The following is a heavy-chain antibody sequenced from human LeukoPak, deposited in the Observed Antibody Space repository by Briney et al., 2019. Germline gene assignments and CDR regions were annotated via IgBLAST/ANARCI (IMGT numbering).Heavy chain of an antibody. CDR3: ARGLWYYGMDV. CDR2: INHSGST. V-gene: IGHV4-34*01. J-gene: IGHJ6*02. CDR1: GGSFSGYY. D-gene: IGHD2-21*01. Sequence: PSETLSLTCAVYGGSFSGYYWSWIRHPPGKGLEWIGEINHSGSTNYNPSLRSRVTISVDTSKNQFSLKLSSVTAADTAVYYCARGLWYYGMDVWGQGTTVTVSS.